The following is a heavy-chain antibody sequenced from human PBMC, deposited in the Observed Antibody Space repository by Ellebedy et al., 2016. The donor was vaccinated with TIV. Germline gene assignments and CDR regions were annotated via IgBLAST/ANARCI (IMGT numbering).Heavy chain of an antibody. D-gene: IGHD3-3*01. CDR1: GGTFSSYA. CDR3: ARDYPVFGVVRSFDI. V-gene: IGHV1-18*01. CDR2: ISAYNGNT. J-gene: IGHJ3*02. Sequence: ASVKVSXXASGGTFSSYAISWVRQAPGQGLEWMGWISAYNGNTNYAQKLQGRVTMTTDTSTSTAYMELRSLRSDDTAVYYCARDYPVFGVVRSFDIWGQGTMVTVSS.